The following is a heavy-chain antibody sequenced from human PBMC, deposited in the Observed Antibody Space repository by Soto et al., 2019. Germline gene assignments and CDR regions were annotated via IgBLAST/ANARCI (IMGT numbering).Heavy chain of an antibody. J-gene: IGHJ6*04. CDR2: ISYDGSNK. CDR3: AKVLISGRWGPWAYYYYGMDV. CDR1: GFTFRLYG. V-gene: IGHV3-30*18. Sequence: PGGSLRLPCSASGFTFRLYGMHWVRQAPGKGLEWVAVISYDGSNKYYADSGKGRFTISRDNSKNTLYLQMNSLRAEDTAVYYCAKVLISGRWGPWAYYYYGMDVGGKGTTVTVAS. D-gene: IGHD3-10*01.